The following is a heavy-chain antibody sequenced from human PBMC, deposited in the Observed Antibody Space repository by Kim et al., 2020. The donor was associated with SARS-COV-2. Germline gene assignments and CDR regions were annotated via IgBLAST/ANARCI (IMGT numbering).Heavy chain of an antibody. Sequence: YAQKFQGRVTMTEDTSTDTAYMELSSLRSEDTAVYYCATALYGSGSYHDYWGQGTLVTVSS. J-gene: IGHJ4*02. CDR3: ATALYGSGSYHDY. V-gene: IGHV1-24*01. D-gene: IGHD3-10*01.